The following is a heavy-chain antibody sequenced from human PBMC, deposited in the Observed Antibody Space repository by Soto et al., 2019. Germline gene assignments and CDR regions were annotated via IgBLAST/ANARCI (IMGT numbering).Heavy chain of an antibody. D-gene: IGHD6-19*01. J-gene: IGHJ4*02. CDR3: AADGGCSSGWPQGGY. Sequence: ASVKVSCKASGFTFTSSAVQWVRQARGQRLEWIGWIVVGSGNTNYAQKFQERVTITRDMSTSTAYMELSSLRSEDTAVYYCAADGGCSSGWPQGGYWGQGTLVTVSS. CDR1: GFTFTSSA. CDR2: IVVGSGNT. V-gene: IGHV1-58*01.